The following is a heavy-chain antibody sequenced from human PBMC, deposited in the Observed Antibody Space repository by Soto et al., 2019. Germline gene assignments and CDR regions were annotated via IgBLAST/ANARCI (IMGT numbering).Heavy chain of an antibody. CDR1: GYSFSSYW. V-gene: IGHV5-51*01. CDR2: IYPGDSDT. CDR3: VRLGDSAVYYCDGMYV. D-gene: IGHD2-21*01. J-gene: IGHJ6*02. Sequence: GESRKISCKGSGYSFSSYWIGGVRQMPGKGLEWMGIIYPGDSDTRYSPSFQGQVTISADKSISTAYLQWSSLKASDTAMYYGVRLGDSAVYYCDGMYVCGQRTTGTVAS.